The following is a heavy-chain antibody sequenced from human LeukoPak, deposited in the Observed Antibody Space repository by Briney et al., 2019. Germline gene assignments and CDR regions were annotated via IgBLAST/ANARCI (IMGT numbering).Heavy chain of an antibody. CDR1: GYTFTGYY. CDR2: INPNSGGT. J-gene: IGHJ4*02. CDR3: ARDREEMATIRGYYFDY. D-gene: IGHD5-24*01. V-gene: IGHV1-2*02. Sequence: ASVKVSCKASGYTFTGYYMHWLRQAPGQGLEWMGWINPNSGGTNYAQKFQGRVTMTRDTSISTAYMELSRLRSDDTAVYYCARDREEMATIRGYYFDYWGQGTLVTVSS.